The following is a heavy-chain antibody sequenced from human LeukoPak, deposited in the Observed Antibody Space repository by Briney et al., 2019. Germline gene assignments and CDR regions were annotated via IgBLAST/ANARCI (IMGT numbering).Heavy chain of an antibody. V-gene: IGHV1-2*02. CDR3: ATDSGSYYKPFDY. D-gene: IGHD3-10*01. J-gene: IGHJ4*02. CDR1: GYTFTGYY. Sequence: GASVKVSCKASGYTFTGYYMHWVRQAPGQGLEWVGWINPNSGGTNYAQKFQGRVTMTRDTSISTAYMELSRLRSDDTAVYYCATDSGSYYKPFDYWGQGTLVTVSS. CDR2: INPNSGGT.